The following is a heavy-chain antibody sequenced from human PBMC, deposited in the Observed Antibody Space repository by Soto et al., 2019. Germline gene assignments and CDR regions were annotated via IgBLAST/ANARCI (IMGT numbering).Heavy chain of an antibody. CDR1: GFTFSNAW. CDR3: TTDSTSFFGVVRYYYYYMDV. Sequence: GGSLRLSCAASGFTFSNAWMSWVRQAPGKGLEWVGRIKSKTDGGTADYAAPVKGRFTISRDDSKNTLYLQMNSLKTEDTAVYYCTTDSTSFFGVVRYYYYYMDVWGKGTTVTVSS. D-gene: IGHD3-3*02. V-gene: IGHV3-15*01. J-gene: IGHJ6*03. CDR2: IKSKTDGGTA.